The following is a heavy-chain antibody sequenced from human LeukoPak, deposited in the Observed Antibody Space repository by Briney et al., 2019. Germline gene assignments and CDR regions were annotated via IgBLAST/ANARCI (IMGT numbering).Heavy chain of an antibody. D-gene: IGHD3-22*01. Sequence: GESLKISCKDSGYIFTSYWIGWVRQMPGKGLEWMGIIYPGDSDTRYSPSFQGQVTISADKYISTAYLQWGSLKASDTAMFYCARQPDSSGSPLYWGQGTLVSVSS. CDR2: IYPGDSDT. J-gene: IGHJ4*02. CDR1: GYIFTSYW. CDR3: ARQPDSSGSPLY. V-gene: IGHV5-51*01.